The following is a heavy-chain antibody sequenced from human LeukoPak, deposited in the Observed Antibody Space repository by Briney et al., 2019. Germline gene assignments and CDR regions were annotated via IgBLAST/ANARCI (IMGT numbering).Heavy chain of an antibody. CDR2: IYSGGST. J-gene: IGHJ3*02. CDR3: ARPSGHPITIFGVVPDAFDI. D-gene: IGHD3-3*01. V-gene: IGHV3-53*01. CDR1: GFPFSSYP. Sequence: GGSLRLSCAGSGFPFSSYPISWVRQAPGKGLEWVSVIYSGGSTYYADSVKGRFTISRDNSKNTLYLQMNSLRAEDTAVYYCARPSGHPITIFGVVPDAFDIWGQGTMVSVSS.